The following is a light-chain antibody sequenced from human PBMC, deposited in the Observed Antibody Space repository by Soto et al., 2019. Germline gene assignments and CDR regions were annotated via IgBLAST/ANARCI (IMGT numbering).Light chain of an antibody. CDR1: SSNIGSNY. CDR3: GSWDSSLSSVI. Sequence: QSVLTQPPSVSAAPGQKVTISCSGSSSNIGSNYVSWYQRPPGTAPKLLIYDNNKRPSGIPDRISGSKSGTSATLAITGLQTGDEADYYCGSWDSSLSSVIFGGGTKLTVL. V-gene: IGLV1-51*01. J-gene: IGLJ2*01. CDR2: DNN.